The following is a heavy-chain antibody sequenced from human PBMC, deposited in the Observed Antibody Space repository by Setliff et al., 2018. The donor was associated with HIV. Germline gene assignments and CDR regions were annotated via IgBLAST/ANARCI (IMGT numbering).Heavy chain of an antibody. Sequence: SETLSLTCAVSGGSISSSNWWSWVRQAPGEGLEWIGEIHHSGSTNYKPSLKSRVTISVDKSKNQFSLKLSSVAAADTAVYYCASVGSGWSHNWFDPWGQGTLVTVSS. J-gene: IGHJ5*02. V-gene: IGHV4-4*02. CDR3: ASVGSGWSHNWFDP. CDR2: IHHSGST. D-gene: IGHD6-19*01. CDR1: GGSISSSNW.